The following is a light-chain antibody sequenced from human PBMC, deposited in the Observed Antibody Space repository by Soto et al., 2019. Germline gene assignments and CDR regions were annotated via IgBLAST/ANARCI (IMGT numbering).Light chain of an antibody. CDR2: EGS. Sequence: QSVLTQHASVSGSPGQSITISCTGTSSDVGSYNLVSWYQQHPGKAPKLMIYEGSKRPSGVSNRFSGSKSGNTASLTISGLQAEDEAAYYCCSYAGSSTPYVFGTGTKLTVL. CDR3: CSYAGSSTPYV. J-gene: IGLJ1*01. V-gene: IGLV2-23*01. CDR1: SSDVGSYNL.